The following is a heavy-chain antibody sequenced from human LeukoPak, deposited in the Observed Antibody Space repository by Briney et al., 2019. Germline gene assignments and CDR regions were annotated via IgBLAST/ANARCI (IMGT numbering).Heavy chain of an antibody. V-gene: IGHV7-4-1*02. D-gene: IGHD6-19*01. Sequence: ASVKVSCKASGYTFTSYAMNWVRQAPGQGLEWMGWINTNTGNPTYAQGFTGRFVFSLDTSVSTAYLQISSLKAEDTAVYYCAREIIPGYSSGWYYFDYWGQGTLVTVSS. J-gene: IGHJ4*02. CDR1: GYTFTSYA. CDR3: AREIIPGYSSGWYYFDY. CDR2: INTNTGNP.